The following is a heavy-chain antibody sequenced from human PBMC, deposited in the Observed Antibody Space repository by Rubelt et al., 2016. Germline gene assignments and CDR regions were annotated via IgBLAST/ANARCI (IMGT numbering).Heavy chain of an antibody. CDR2: FDPEDGET. CDR1: GYTLTELS. J-gene: IGHJ4*02. Sequence: QVQLVQSGAEVKKPGASVKVSCKVSGYTLTELSMHWVRQAPGKGLEWMGGFDPEDGETIYAQKFQGRVPMTGDTSTDTAYMELSSRRSEDTAVYYCATFGGSYYSLWGFDYWGQGTLVTVSS. D-gene: IGHD1-26*01. CDR3: ATFGGSYYSLWGFDY. V-gene: IGHV1-24*01.